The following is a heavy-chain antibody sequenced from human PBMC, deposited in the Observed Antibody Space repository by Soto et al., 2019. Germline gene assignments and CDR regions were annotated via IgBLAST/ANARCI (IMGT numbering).Heavy chain of an antibody. J-gene: IGHJ6*04. CDR1: GGSISSYY. CDR2: IYYSGST. V-gene: IGHV4-59*01. Sequence: PSETLSLTCTVSGGSISSYYWSWIRQPPGKGLEWIGYIYYSGSTNYNPSLKSRVTISVDTSKNQFSLKLSSVTAADTAVYYCARYYDFWSGPHQQGLDVWGKAPTVTVSS. D-gene: IGHD3-3*01. CDR3: ARYYDFWSGPHQQGLDV.